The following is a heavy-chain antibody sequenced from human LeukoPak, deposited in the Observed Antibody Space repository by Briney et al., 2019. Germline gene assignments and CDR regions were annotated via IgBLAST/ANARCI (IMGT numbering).Heavy chain of an antibody. CDR1: GVSISSSSYY. D-gene: IGHD6-13*01. CDR3: ASGKVEQQLPGYFQH. J-gene: IGHJ1*01. V-gene: IGHV4-39*07. CDR2: IYYSGST. Sequence: SETLSLTCTVSGVSISSSSYYWGWIRQPPGKGLEWIGSIYYSGSTYYNPSLKSRVTISVDTSKNQFSLKLSSVTAADTAVYYCASGKVEQQLPGYFQHWGQGTLVTVSS.